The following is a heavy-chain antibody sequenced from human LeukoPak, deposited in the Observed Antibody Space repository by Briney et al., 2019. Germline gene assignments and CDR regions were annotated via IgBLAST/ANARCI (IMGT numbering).Heavy chain of an antibody. CDR3: AKDHYDPYYYDSSGSREDFQH. V-gene: IGHV1-69*04. CDR1: GGTFSSYA. Sequence: ASVKVSCKASGGTFSSYAISWVRQAPGQGLEWMGRIIPILGIANYAQKFQGRVTITADKSTSTAYMELSSLRSEDTAVYYCAKDHYDPYYYDSSGSREDFQHWGQGTLVTVSS. J-gene: IGHJ1*01. D-gene: IGHD3-22*01. CDR2: IIPILGIA.